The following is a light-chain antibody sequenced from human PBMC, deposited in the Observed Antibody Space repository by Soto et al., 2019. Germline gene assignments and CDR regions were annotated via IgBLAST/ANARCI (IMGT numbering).Light chain of an antibody. J-gene: IGLJ1*01. V-gene: IGLV1-40*01. Sequence: QSVLTQPPSVSGAPGRRVTISCTGSSSNIGADYAVHWYQQLPGTAPKLLIYDNTNRPSGVPDRFSGSKSGTSASLAITGLQGEDEADYHCQSFDSTLSGSYVFGTGTKVTV. CDR2: DNT. CDR1: SSNIGADYA. CDR3: QSFDSTLSGSYV.